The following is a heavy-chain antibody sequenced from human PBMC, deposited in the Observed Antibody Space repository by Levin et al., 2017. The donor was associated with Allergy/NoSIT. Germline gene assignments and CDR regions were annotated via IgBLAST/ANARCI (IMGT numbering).Heavy chain of an antibody. CDR2: ISGYTGDT. Sequence: GESLKISCKASGYTLTNYALAWVRQAPGQGLECMGWISGYTGDTYYGQRLQGGVTMTRDTATSTAYMELQSLRSADTAVYYCARIAASLYDGFWKTHDGFDIWGQGTMVTVS. CDR3: ARIAASLYDGFWKTHDGFDI. D-gene: IGHD3-3*01. CDR1: GYTLTNYA. J-gene: IGHJ3*02. V-gene: IGHV1-18*01.